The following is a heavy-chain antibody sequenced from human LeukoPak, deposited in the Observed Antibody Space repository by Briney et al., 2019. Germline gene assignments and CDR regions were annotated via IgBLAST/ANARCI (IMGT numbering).Heavy chain of an antibody. CDR1: GFTFTNAW. D-gene: IGHD5-18*01. J-gene: IGHJ2*01. Sequence: QPGGSLRLSCAASGFTFTNAWMSWVRQAPGKGLEWVSTISGGGSSTYYADSVRGRFTISRDNSKNTLYLQMNSLRAEDTAVYYCAKDGYGLYWYFDLWGRGTLVTVSS. CDR3: AKDGYGLYWYFDL. CDR2: ISGGGSST. V-gene: IGHV3-23*01.